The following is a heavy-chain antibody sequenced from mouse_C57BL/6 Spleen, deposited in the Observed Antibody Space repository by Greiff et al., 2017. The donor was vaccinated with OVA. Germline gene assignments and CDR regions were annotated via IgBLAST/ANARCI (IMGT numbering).Heavy chain of an antibody. CDR3: ARSFITTVVYYYAMDY. CDR1: GYTFTDYN. CDR2: INPNNGGT. D-gene: IGHD1-1*01. Sequence: EVQLQQSGPELVKPGASVKMSCKASGYTFTDYNMHWVKQSHGKSLEWIGYINPNNGGTSYNQKFKGKATLTVNKSSSTAYMELRSLTSEDSAVYYCARSFITTVVYYYAMDYWGQGTSVTVSS. V-gene: IGHV1-22*01. J-gene: IGHJ4*01.